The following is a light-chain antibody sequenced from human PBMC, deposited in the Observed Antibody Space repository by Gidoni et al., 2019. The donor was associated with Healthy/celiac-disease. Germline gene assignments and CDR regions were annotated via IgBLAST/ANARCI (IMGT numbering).Light chain of an antibody. Sequence: QSVLTQPPSVSGAPGQRVTIPGTGSSSNIGAGYDLPWYQQLPGTAPKLLIYGNSNRPSGVPDRFSGSKSGTSASLAITGLQAEDEADYYCQSYDSSLSGPVFGGGTKLTVL. J-gene: IGLJ2*01. V-gene: IGLV1-40*01. CDR3: QSYDSSLSGPV. CDR1: SSNIGAGYD. CDR2: GNS.